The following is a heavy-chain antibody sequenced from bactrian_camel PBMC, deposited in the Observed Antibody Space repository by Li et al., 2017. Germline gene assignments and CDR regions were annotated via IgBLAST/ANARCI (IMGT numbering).Heavy chain of an antibody. D-gene: IGHD6*01. V-gene: IGHV3S63*01. J-gene: IGHJ4*01. CDR2: IYLYGGDT. CDR3: ATALSWSQCMKYDFNH. Sequence: QVQLVESGGGSVQAGGSLRLSCTASGFTFDDSEMGWYRQGPGKEREGVAAIYLYGGDTYDSDSVKGRFTISLDNAENTVYLQMNSLKPEDAAMYHCATALSWSQCMKYDFNHWGQGTQVTVS. CDR1: GFTFDDSE.